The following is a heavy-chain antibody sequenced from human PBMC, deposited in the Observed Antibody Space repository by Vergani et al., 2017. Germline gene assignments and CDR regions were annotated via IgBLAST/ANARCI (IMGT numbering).Heavy chain of an antibody. CDR1: GFTVSSNY. J-gene: IGHJ6*03. Sequence: VQLVESGGGLIQPGGSLRLSCAASGFTVSSNYMHWVRQAPGKGLEWVAFIWYDGSKEYYADSVKGRFTISRDNSKNTLYLQMNNLRAADTAVYYCARSGYCAHGVCYMTYYYYMDVWGKGTAVTVSS. D-gene: IGHD2-8*01. CDR3: ARSGYCAHGVCYMTYYYYMDV. V-gene: IGHV3-33*08. CDR2: IWYDGSKE.